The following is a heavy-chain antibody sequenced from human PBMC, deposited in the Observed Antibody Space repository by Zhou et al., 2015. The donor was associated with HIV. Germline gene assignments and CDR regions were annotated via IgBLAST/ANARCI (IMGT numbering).Heavy chain of an antibody. CDR2: IIPIFGTA. Sequence: QVQLVQSGAEVKKPGSSVKVSCKASGGTFSSYAISWVRQAPGQGLEWMGGIIPIFGTANYAQKFQGRVTITADESTSTAYMELSSLRSEDTAVYYCARGRIGARIVVVVAATDWYFDLWGRGTLVTVSS. CDR1: GGTFSSYA. V-gene: IGHV1-69*01. D-gene: IGHD2-15*01. CDR3: ARGRIGARIVVVVAATDWYFDL. J-gene: IGHJ2*01.